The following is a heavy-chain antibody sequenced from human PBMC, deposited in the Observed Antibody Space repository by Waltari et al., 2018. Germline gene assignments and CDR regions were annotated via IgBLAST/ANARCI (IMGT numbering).Heavy chain of an antibody. CDR2: ISYNGRNI. D-gene: IGHD3-22*01. J-gene: IGHJ6*02. V-gene: IGHV3-30*04. CDR1: DFTFSSYA. CDR3: ARDYCDRTNCHGMDV. Sequence: QVQLVESGGGVVQPGRSLRLSCEASDFTFSSYAMPWVRQAPGKGLEWVAVISYNGRNIYYVDSVKGRFTISRDNSKKTLYMQMNSLRAEDTAVYYCARDYCDRTNCHGMDVWGQGTTVTVSS.